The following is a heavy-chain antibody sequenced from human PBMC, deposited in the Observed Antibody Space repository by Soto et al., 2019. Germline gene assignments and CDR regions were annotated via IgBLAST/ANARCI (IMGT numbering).Heavy chain of an antibody. V-gene: IGHV1-69*14. J-gene: IGHJ6*02. CDR3: ARIITGTVSYYYGMDV. Sequence: QVQLVQSGAEVKKPGSSVKVSCKASGGTFSSYAISWVRQAPGQGLEWMGGIIPIFGTANYAQKFQGRVTITADKSTSKAYTELSSLRSEDTAVYYCARIITGTVSYYYGMDVWGRGTTVTVSS. CDR1: GGTFSSYA. D-gene: IGHD1-20*01. CDR2: IIPIFGTA.